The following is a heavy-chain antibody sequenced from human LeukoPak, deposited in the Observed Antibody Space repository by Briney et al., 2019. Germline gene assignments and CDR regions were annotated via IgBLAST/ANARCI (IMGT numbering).Heavy chain of an antibody. CDR2: ISAYNGNT. CDR1: GYTFTSYG. D-gene: IGHD6-19*01. CDR3: ARESQWLALSIFDY. J-gene: IGHJ4*02. Sequence: ASVKVSCKASGYTFTSYGISWVRQAPGQGLEWMGWISAYNGNTNYAQKLQGRVTMTTDTSTSTAYMEPRSLRSDDTAVYYCARESQWLALSIFDYWGQGTLVTVSS. V-gene: IGHV1-18*01.